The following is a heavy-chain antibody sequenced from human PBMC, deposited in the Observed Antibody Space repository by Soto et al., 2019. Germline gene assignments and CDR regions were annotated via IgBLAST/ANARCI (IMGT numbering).Heavy chain of an antibody. V-gene: IGHV1-18*01. CDR1: SYTFTKNV. Sequence: ASVKVSCKASSYTFTKNVISWVRQAPGQGLEWMGWINPYNGNTDYAQKLQRRVTVTTDTSTNTVHMELRSLRSDDTAVYYCARGPHDYSFPYYFDYWGRGTLVTVSS. J-gene: IGHJ4*02. CDR3: ARGPHDYSFPYYFDY. CDR2: INPYNGNT. D-gene: IGHD3-16*01.